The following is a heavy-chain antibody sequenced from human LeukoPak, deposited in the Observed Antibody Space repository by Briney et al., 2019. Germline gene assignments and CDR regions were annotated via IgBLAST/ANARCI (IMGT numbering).Heavy chain of an antibody. CDR3: ARESGGGYDYGVDY. CDR2: INPNSGGT. D-gene: IGHD5-12*01. V-gene: IGHV1-2*02. CDR1: GYTFTGYY. J-gene: IGHJ4*02. Sequence: GASVKVSCKASGYTFTGYYMHWVRQAPGQGLEWMGWINPNSGGTNYAQKLQGRVTMTTDTSTSTAYMELRSLRSDDTAVYYCARESGGGYDYGVDYWGQGTLVTVSS.